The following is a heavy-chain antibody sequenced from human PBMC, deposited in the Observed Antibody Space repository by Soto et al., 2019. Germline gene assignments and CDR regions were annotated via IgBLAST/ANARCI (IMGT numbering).Heavy chain of an antibody. CDR2: ISYDGSST. V-gene: IGHV3-30*18. J-gene: IGHJ4*02. CDR3: AKADYGDYYIDY. CDR1: GFTFSTNG. Sequence: HPGGSLRLSCVASGFTFSTNGMHWVRQAPGKGLEWVAMISYDGSSTDYADSVKGRFTISRDNAKNSLYLQMNSLRAEDTALYYCAKADYGDYYIDYWGQGTLVTVSS. D-gene: IGHD4-17*01.